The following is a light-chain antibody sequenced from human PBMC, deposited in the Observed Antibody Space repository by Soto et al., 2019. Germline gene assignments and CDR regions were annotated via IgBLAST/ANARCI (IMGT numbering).Light chain of an antibody. V-gene: IGKV1-39*01. J-gene: IGKJ2*01. CDR2: SAS. CDR3: QQTFKTPHT. Sequence: DIQMTQYPTSLSASVGDSVTISCRASQTISSYLNWYQQQPGKAPKLLIYSASTLQTGVPSRFSGSGFGTDYTLTISSLQPADLATYYCQQTFKTPHTFGQGTKVDIK. CDR1: QTISSY.